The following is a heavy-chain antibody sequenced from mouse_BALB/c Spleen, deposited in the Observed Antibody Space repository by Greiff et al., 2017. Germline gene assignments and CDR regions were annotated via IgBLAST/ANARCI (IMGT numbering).Heavy chain of an antibody. CDR2: ISSGGSYT. J-gene: IGHJ2*01. Sequence: EVMLVESGGGLVKPGGSLKLSCAASGFTFSSYAMSWVRQSPEKRLEWVAEISSGGSYTYYPDTVTGRFTISRDNAKNTLYLEMSSLRSEDTAMYYCARATAYYFDYWGQGTTLTVSS. D-gene: IGHD1-2*01. CDR1: GFTFSSYA. CDR3: ARATAYYFDY. V-gene: IGHV5-9-4*01.